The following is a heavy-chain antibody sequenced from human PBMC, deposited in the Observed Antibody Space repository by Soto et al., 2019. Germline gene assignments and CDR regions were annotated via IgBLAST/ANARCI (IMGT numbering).Heavy chain of an antibody. CDR3: AKDRLRFLDPGFYYYMDV. Sequence: GGSLRLSCAASGFTVSSKYMSWVRQAPGKGLEWVSLIQSGGSTYYADSVKGRFTISRDNSKNTLYLQMNSLRAEDTAVYYCAKDRLRFLDPGFYYYMDVWGKGTTVTVSS. V-gene: IGHV3-53*01. CDR1: GFTVSSKY. CDR2: IQSGGST. D-gene: IGHD3-3*01. J-gene: IGHJ6*03.